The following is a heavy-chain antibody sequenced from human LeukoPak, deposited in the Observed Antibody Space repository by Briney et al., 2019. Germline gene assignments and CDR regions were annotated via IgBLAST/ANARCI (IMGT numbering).Heavy chain of an antibody. CDR1: GGSISSYY. Sequence: SETLSLTCTVSGGSISSYYWSWIRQPPGKRLEWIGYIYYSGSTNYNPSLKSRVTISVDTSKNQFSLKLSSVTAADTAVYYCARDRYYYAHWGQGTLVTVSS. J-gene: IGHJ4*02. D-gene: IGHD1-14*01. V-gene: IGHV4-59*01. CDR2: IYYSGST. CDR3: ARDRYYYAH.